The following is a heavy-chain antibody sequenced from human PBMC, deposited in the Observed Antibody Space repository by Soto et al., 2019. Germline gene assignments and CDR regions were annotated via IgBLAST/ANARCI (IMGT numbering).Heavy chain of an antibody. D-gene: IGHD3-22*01. J-gene: IGHJ3*02. CDR3: ARLGTYYYDSSGLSGGAFDI. V-gene: IGHV4-39*01. CDR2: IYYSGST. CDR1: GGSISSSRCH. Sequence: PSETLSLTCTVSGGSISSSRCHWGWIRQPPGKGLEWIGSIYYSGSTYYNPSLKSRVTISVDTSKNQFSLKLSSVTAADTAVYYCARLGTYYYDSSGLSGGAFDIWGQGTMVTVSS.